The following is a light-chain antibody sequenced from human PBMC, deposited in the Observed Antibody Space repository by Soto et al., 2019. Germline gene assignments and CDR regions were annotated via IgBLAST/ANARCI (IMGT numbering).Light chain of an antibody. J-gene: IGLJ1*01. CDR3: GAWDDRLNGYV. Sequence: QSVLTQPPSASGTPGQRVTISCSGISSNIGSNPVNWFQQLPVSAPKLLIYSHNQRPSGVPDRFSGSKSGTSASLAISGLQSEDEADYYCGAWDDRLNGYVFGTGTKLTVL. V-gene: IGLV1-44*01. CDR1: SSNIGSNP. CDR2: SHN.